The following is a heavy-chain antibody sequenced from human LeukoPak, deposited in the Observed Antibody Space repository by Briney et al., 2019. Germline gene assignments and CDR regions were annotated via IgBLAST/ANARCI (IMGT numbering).Heavy chain of an antibody. CDR3: ARFGELLSSGDY. V-gene: IGHV4-34*01. J-gene: IGHJ4*02. Sequence: SETLSLTCAVYGGSFSGYYWSWIRQPPGKGLEWIGEINHSGSTNYNPSLKSRDTISVDTSKNQFSLKLSSVTAADTAVYYCARFGELLSSGDYWGQGTLVTVSS. CDR2: INHSGST. CDR1: GGSFSGYY. D-gene: IGHD3-10*01.